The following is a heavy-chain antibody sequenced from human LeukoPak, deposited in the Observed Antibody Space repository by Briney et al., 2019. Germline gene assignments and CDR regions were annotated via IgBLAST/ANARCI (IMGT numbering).Heavy chain of an antibody. V-gene: IGHV3-48*03. CDR2: ISSSGSTI. J-gene: IGHJ4*02. D-gene: IGHD2-21*02. Sequence: GGPLRLSCAASGFTFSSYEMNWVRQAPGKGLEWVSYISSSGSTIYYADSVKGRFTISRDNAKNSLYLQMNSLRAEDTAVYYCAKGDCGGDCYPDNFDYWGQGTLVTVSS. CDR3: AKGDCGGDCYPDNFDY. CDR1: GFTFSSYE.